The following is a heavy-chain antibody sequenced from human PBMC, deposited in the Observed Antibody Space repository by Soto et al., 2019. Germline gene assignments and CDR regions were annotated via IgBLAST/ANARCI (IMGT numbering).Heavy chain of an antibody. CDR3: AKDLHWYGMDV. Sequence: EVQLLESGGGLVQPGESLRLSCAASGCTFSDCFMNWVRQAPGKGLEWVSGINKDGGTTQNADFARGRFTISRDNSRNTLYLQMNSVRVEDTALYYCAKDLHWYGMDVWGQGTTVTVS. CDR1: GCTFSDCF. D-gene: IGHD1-20*01. J-gene: IGHJ6*02. CDR2: INKDGGTT. V-gene: IGHV3-23*01.